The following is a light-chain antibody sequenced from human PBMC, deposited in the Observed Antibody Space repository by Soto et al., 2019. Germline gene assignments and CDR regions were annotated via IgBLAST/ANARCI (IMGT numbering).Light chain of an antibody. V-gene: IGKV1-39*01. CDR1: QSISNY. CDR2: GAS. J-gene: IGKJ4*01. CDR3: QQTYSAPLT. Sequence: DIQMTQSPFSLPASVGDRVNITCRARQSISNYLNWYQHKPGRAPSLLIHGASSLQGGVPSRFSGSGSGTDFTLTISSLHPEDFTTYYCQQTYSAPLTFGGGTRVEF.